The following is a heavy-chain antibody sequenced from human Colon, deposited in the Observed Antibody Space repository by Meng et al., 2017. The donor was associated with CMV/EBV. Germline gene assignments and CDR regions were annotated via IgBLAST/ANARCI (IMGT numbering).Heavy chain of an antibody. V-gene: IGHV1-69*04. Sequence: KGACKASGGTFSSYTISWVRQAPGQGLEWMGRIIPILGIANYAQKFQGRVTITADKSTSTAYMELSSLRSEDTAVYYCARDSNWFDPWGQGTLVTVSS. J-gene: IGHJ5*02. CDR3: ARDSNWFDP. CDR2: IIPILGIA. CDR1: GGTFSSYT.